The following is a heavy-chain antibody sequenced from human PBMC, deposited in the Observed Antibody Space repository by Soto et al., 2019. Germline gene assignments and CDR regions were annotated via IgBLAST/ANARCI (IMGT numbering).Heavy chain of an antibody. CDR1: GATVSRGDYF. Sequence: SETLSLTCTVSGATVSRGDYFWTWIRQPPGKGLEWIGFISPSGSPAYNPSLKSRVTISVDRSNNQISLELSSVTAADTAVYYCARGVLAWGPGTLVTVSS. D-gene: IGHD2-8*01. CDR3: ARGVLA. V-gene: IGHV4-30-2*01. CDR2: ISPSGSP. J-gene: IGHJ5*02.